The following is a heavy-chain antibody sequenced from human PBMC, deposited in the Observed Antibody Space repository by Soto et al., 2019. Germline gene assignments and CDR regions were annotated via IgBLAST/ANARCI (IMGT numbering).Heavy chain of an antibody. Sequence: QITLKESGPTLVRPAQTLTLTCGFSGFSLSSYGMGVAWIRQPPGKALEWLALIYWDDDKRYSPSLKDRLANYKDTSSNQVVLTITNMDPGDTATYFCAHAGDYDLLTFDHWGPGTLVTVSS. CDR1: GFSLSSYGMG. D-gene: IGHD4-17*01. CDR3: AHAGDYDLLTFDH. CDR2: IYWDDDK. V-gene: IGHV2-5*02. J-gene: IGHJ4*02.